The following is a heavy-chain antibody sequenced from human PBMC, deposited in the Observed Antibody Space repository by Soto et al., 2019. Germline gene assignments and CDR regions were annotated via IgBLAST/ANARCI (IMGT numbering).Heavy chain of an antibody. D-gene: IGHD3-16*02. CDR3: ARAPPYMITFGGVIVAYYFDY. CDR2: INHSGST. Sequence: SETLSLTCAVYGGSFSGYYWSWIRQPPGKGLEWIGEINHSGSTNYNPSLKSRVTISVDTSKNQFSLKLSSVTAADTAVYYCARAPPYMITFGGVIVAYYFDYWGQGTLVTVSS. J-gene: IGHJ4*02. CDR1: GGSFSGYY. V-gene: IGHV4-34*01.